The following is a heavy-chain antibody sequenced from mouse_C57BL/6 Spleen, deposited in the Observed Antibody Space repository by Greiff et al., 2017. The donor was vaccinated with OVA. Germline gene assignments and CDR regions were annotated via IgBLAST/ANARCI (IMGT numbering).Heavy chain of an antibody. J-gene: IGHJ2*01. D-gene: IGHD2-3*01. CDR3: ARVYDGYYDY. CDR1: GFAFSDYY. CDR2: INYDGSST. V-gene: IGHV5-16*01. Sequence: VQLKESEGGLVQPGSSMKLSCTASGFAFSDYYMAWVRQVPEKGLEWVANINYDGSSTYYLDSLKSRFLISRDNAKNILYLQMSSLKSEDTATYYCARVYDGYYDYWGQGTTLTVSS.